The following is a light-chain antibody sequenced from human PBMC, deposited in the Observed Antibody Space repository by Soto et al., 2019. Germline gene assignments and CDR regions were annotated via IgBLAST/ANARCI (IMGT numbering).Light chain of an antibody. J-gene: IGKJ5*01. V-gene: IGKV3-11*01. Sequence: EIVLTPSPASVSLSPVDRATLSCMASQSVNNYVAWYQQKPGQAPRLLIYDASKRATGIPARFSGSGSGTDFTLTVSSLEPEDFVLYFCQQRSVWPITCGQGTRRAIK. CDR3: QQRSVWPIT. CDR2: DAS. CDR1: QSVNNY.